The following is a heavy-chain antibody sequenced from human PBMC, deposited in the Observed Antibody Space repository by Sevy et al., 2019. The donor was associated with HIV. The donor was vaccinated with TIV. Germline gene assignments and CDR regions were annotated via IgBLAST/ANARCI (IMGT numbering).Heavy chain of an antibody. CDR3: VRIRFQTGAFDS. V-gene: IGHV1-2*02. Sequence: ASVKVSCKASGYTFTGHYLHWVRQAPGRGLEWMGWIDPISAGTNYAQKFKGRVTMDRDTSISTAYMELSRLRFDDTAMYYCVRIRFQTGAFDSWGQGTLVTVSS. CDR2: IDPISAGT. D-gene: IGHD7-27*01. CDR1: GYTFTGHY. J-gene: IGHJ4*02.